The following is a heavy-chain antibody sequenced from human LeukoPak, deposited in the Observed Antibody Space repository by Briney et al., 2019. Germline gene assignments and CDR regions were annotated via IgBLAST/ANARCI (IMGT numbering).Heavy chain of an antibody. CDR2: IIPIVEIA. D-gene: IGHD2-21*02. Sequence: VASVKVSCKASGGTFSSYAISWVRQAPGQGLEWMGRIIPIVEIADYAQKFQGRVTITADKSTSTAYMELSSLRSEDTAVYYCARVGSHIVVVTAEYAFDIWGQGTMVTVSS. V-gene: IGHV1-69*04. CDR1: GGTFSSYA. J-gene: IGHJ3*02. CDR3: ARVGSHIVVVTAEYAFDI.